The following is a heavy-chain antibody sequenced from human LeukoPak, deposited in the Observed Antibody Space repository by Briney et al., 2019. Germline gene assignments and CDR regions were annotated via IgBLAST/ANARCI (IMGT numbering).Heavy chain of an antibody. CDR3: AKTIAAIALRYYMDV. CDR1: GYTFPSYD. Sequence: ASVKVSCKASGYTFPSYDINWVRQATGQGLEWMGWMNPNSGNTGYAQKFQGRVTMTRNTSTSTAYMELSSLRSEDTAVYYCAKTIAAIALRYYMDVWGKGTTVTVSS. J-gene: IGHJ6*03. CDR2: MNPNSGNT. V-gene: IGHV1-8*01. D-gene: IGHD6-13*01.